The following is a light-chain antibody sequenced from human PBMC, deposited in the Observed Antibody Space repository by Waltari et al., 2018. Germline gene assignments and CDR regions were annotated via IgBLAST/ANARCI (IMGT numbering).Light chain of an antibody. Sequence: SYVLTQPPSVSVAPGQTARIPCGGDNIGIESVQGYQQRPGQAPLLVFCDECDRPSGNPERISGSKSGNTATLTISRVEAGDEADYHCQVWDNSGDHWVFGGGTKLTVL. CDR1: NIGIES. CDR2: DEC. V-gene: IGLV3-21*02. CDR3: QVWDNSGDHWV. J-gene: IGLJ3*02.